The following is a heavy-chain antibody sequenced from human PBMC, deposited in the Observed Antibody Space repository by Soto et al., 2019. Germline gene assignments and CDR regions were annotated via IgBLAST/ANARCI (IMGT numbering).Heavy chain of an antibody. CDR1: GLIFSDYH. CDR3: AMLGGWSGGSSGMDV. D-gene: IGHD6-19*01. J-gene: IGHJ6*02. V-gene: IGHV3-72*01. Sequence: EVQLVESGGGLVQPGGSLRLSCAASGLIFSDYHMDWVRQAPGKGLEWVGRIRRKANSYTTEYAASVKGRFTISRDYSKNSLYLQMHSLKSEGTAVYYGAMLGGWSGGSSGMDVWGQGTTVTVSS. CDR2: IRRKANSYTT.